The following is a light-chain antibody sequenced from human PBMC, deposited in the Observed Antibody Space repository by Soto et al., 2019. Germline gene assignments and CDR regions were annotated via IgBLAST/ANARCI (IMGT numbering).Light chain of an antibody. V-gene: IGKV3-15*01. Sequence: EIVMTQSPATLSVSPGERATLSCRASQIVANYLAWYQQIPGQAPRLLIHGASTRATGIPARFSGSGSGTEFTLPISTLQSEDFAFYYCQQYINWPTFGQGTKVEIK. CDR1: QIVANY. CDR3: QQYINWPT. CDR2: GAS. J-gene: IGKJ1*01.